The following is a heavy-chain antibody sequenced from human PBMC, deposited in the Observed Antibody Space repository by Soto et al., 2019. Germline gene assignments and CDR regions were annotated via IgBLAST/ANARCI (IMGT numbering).Heavy chain of an antibody. CDR3: ARGQRFSDSFDP. CDR2: LYYGGT. V-gene: IGHV4-61*01. CDR1: GGSVSNRTHY. Sequence: PSETLSLTCEVSGGSVSNRTHYWTWIRQPPGKGLEWIGFLYYGGTNYNPSLKSRLTMSLDTSKNQFSLRLTSVTAADTAVYYCARGQRFSDSFDPWGQGTLVTVSS. D-gene: IGHD3-3*01. J-gene: IGHJ5*02.